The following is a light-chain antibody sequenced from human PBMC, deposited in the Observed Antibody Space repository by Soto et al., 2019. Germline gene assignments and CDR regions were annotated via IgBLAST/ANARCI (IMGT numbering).Light chain of an antibody. V-gene: IGLV2-14*01. CDR3: ISQSISGTRV. CDR1: SSDVGGYRR. Sequence: QSALTQPASVSGSPGQSITISCTGTSSDVGGYRRVSWYQHHPGKAPKLMIYEVSNRPSGVSNRFSGSKSDYAASLTISGLQAEDEADYYCISQSISGTRVFGTGTKLTVL. CDR2: EVS. J-gene: IGLJ1*01.